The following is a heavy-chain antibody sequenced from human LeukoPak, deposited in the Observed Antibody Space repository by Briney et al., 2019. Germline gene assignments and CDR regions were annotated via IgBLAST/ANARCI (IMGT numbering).Heavy chain of an antibody. V-gene: IGHV3-48*01. D-gene: IGHD3-22*01. Sequence: GGSLRLSCAASGFTFSTFAMNWVRQAPGKGLEWVSYISSSSNTIYYADSVKGRFTISRDNARNSLYLQMNSLRAEDTAVYYCAKVRYYDSSGYPYYFDYWGQGTLVTVSS. CDR2: ISSSSNTI. CDR3: AKVRYYDSSGYPYYFDY. CDR1: GFTFSTFA. J-gene: IGHJ4*02.